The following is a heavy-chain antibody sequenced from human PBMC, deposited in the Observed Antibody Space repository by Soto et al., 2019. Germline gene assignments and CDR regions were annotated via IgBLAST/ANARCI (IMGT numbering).Heavy chain of an antibody. CDR1: GYTFTSYG. D-gene: IGHD1-20*01. J-gene: IGHJ4*02. CDR3: ARGINNWNPVGLCDY. CDR2: ISAYNGNT. Sequence: GASVKVSCKASGYTFTSYGISWVRQAPGQGLEWMGWISAYNGNTNYAQKLQGRVTMTTDTSTSTAYMELRSLRSDDTAVYYCARGINNWNPVGLCDYWGQGTLVTVSS. V-gene: IGHV1-18*01.